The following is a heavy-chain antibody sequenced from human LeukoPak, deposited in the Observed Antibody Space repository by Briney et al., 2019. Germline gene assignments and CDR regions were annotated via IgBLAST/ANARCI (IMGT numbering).Heavy chain of an antibody. J-gene: IGHJ4*02. CDR3: AKSGGYGLIDY. D-gene: IGHD1-26*01. CDR2: IYDSGST. V-gene: IGHV4-39*01. CDR1: GASLSGSGYY. Sequence: SETLSLTCTVSGASLSGSGYYWGWLRQPPGMGLEWIGNIYDSGSTYYNASLQSRVTISIDTSKNQFSLRLSSVTAADTAMYYCAKSGGYGLIDYWGQGTLVTVSS.